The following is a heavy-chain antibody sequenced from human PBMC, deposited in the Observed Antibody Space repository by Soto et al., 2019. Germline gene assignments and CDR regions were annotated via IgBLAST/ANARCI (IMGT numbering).Heavy chain of an antibody. J-gene: IGHJ4*02. D-gene: IGHD5-12*01. CDR3: ARDQKPSGYGGVFNY. CDR2: ISAYNGNT. V-gene: IGHV1-18*01. Sequence: QVQLVQSGAEVKKPGASVKVSCKASGYTFTSYGISWVRQAPGQGLEWVGWISAYNGNTNYAQKLQGRVTMTTDSTTSTDYMELRSLRSDVTAVYYCARDQKPSGYGGVFNYWGQGTLVTVSS. CDR1: GYTFTSYG.